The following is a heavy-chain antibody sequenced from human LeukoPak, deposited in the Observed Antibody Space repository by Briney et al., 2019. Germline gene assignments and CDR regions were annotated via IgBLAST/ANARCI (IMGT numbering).Heavy chain of an antibody. D-gene: IGHD3-22*01. CDR1: GGSISSYY. Sequence: SETLSLTCTVSGGSISSYYWSWIRQPAGKGLEWIGRIYTSGSTNYNPSLKSRVTMSVDTSKNQFSLKLSSVTAADTAVYYCARGLSPGYYDSSGYFVYWGQGTLVTVSS. CDR3: ARGLSPGYYDSSGYFVY. J-gene: IGHJ4*02. CDR2: IYTSGST. V-gene: IGHV4-4*07.